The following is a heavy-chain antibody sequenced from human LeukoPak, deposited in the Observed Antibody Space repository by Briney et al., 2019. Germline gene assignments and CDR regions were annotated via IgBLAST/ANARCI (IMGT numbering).Heavy chain of an antibody. J-gene: IGHJ4*02. CDR2: INNDGSFT. V-gene: IGHV3-74*01. D-gene: IGHD6-19*01. Sequence: GGSLRLSCAASGFTFSNYWMHWVRQVPGKGLVWVSRINNDGSFTTYADSVKGRFTISRDNAKNSLYLQMNSLRAEDTAVYYCARDPTSSGWYNPGYWGQGTLVTVSS. CDR1: GFTFSNYW. CDR3: ARDPTSSGWYNPGY.